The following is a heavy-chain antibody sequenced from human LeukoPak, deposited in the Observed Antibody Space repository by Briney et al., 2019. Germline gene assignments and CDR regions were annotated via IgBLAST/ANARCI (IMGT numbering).Heavy chain of an antibody. CDR2: INPNSGGT. J-gene: IGHJ4*02. CDR3: ARDVPPYSSVRAALDY. Sequence: ASVKVSCKASGYTFNRYYMHWVRQAPGQGLEWMGWINPNSGGTHYAQKFQGRVTMTSDTSMTTAYMELTRLRSDDTAVYYCARDVPPYSSVRAALDYWGQGTLVTVSS. CDR1: GYTFNRYY. V-gene: IGHV1-2*02. D-gene: IGHD6-25*01.